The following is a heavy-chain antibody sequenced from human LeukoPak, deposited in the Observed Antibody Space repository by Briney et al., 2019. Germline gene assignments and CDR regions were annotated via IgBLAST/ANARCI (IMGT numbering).Heavy chain of an antibody. Sequence: SETLSLTCTVSGGSISSSSYYWGWIRQPPGKGLEYIGYIYYSGSTNYNPSLTSRVTISVDTSKNQFSLKLNSVTAADTAVYYCARVAYSNFRFYFDYWGQGTLVTVSS. CDR3: ARVAYSNFRFYFDY. V-gene: IGHV4-61*05. CDR2: IYYSGST. J-gene: IGHJ4*02. D-gene: IGHD4-11*01. CDR1: GGSISSSSYY.